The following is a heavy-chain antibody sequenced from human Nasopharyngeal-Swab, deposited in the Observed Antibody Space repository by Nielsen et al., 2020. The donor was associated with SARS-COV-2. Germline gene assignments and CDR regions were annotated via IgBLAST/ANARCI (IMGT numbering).Heavy chain of an antibody. Sequence: GGSLRLSCAASGFTFSNYVMNWVRQAPGKGLEWVSAISGSGGSTYYADSVKGRFTISRDNSKNTLYLQMNSLRAEDTAVYYCAKRRVGAAFDYWGQGTLVTVSS. J-gene: IGHJ4*02. CDR2: ISGSGGST. D-gene: IGHD1-26*01. CDR1: GFTFSNYV. V-gene: IGHV3-23*01. CDR3: AKRRVGAAFDY.